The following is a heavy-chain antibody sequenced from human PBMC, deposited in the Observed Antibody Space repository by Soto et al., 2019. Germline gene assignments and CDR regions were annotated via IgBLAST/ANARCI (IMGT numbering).Heavy chain of an antibody. V-gene: IGHV4-31*03. D-gene: IGHD3-16*01. CDR1: GGSIGSGGYY. J-gene: IGHJ4*02. Sequence: QVQLQESGPGLVKPSQTLSLTCTVSGGSIGSGGYYWSWIRQHPGKGLEWIGYIYYSGSTYYNPSLKSRVTISVDTSKNQFSLKLSSVTAADTAVYYCARGQVGLRLGESRELDYWGQGTLVTVSS. CDR2: IYYSGST. CDR3: ARGQVGLRLGESRELDY.